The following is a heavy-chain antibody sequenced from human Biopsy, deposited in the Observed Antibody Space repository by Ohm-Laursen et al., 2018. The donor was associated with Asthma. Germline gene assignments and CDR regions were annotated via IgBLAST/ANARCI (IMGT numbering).Heavy chain of an antibody. CDR3: ARTTYGHDGFDP. V-gene: IGHV4-31*03. Sequence: TLSLTCTVSGCSIYIGDYYWSWIRQHPVKGLEWIGYIYYSGSTYYNPSLKSRVSISLDTSKNQFSLSLTSVTAADTAVYYCARTTYGHDGFDPWGQGTLVTVSS. J-gene: IGHJ5*02. CDR1: GCSIYIGDYY. CDR2: IYYSGST. D-gene: IGHD4-17*01.